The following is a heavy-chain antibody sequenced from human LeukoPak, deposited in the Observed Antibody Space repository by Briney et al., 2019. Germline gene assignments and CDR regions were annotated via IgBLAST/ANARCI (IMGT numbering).Heavy chain of an antibody. V-gene: IGHV3-23*01. J-gene: IGHJ4*02. CDR1: GFTFLTFA. D-gene: IGHD2-21*02. CDR3: AKYCGGGCFRNFDS. Sequence: GGSLRLSCAASGFTFLTFAMAWVRQAPGRGLEWVSVIGPESGDIRYSDSVKGRFTISRDNSKSTLFLQMNSLRADDTTLYYRAKYCGGGCFRNFDSWGQGTLVTVSS. CDR2: IGPESGDI.